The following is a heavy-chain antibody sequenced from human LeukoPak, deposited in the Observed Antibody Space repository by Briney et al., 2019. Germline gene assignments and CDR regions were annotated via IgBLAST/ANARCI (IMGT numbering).Heavy chain of an antibody. Sequence: PSETLSLTCTVSGGSISSSSYYWSWIRQPPGKGLEWIGYIYHSGSTYYNPSLKSRVTISVDRSKNQFSLKLSSVTAADTAVYYCAERAFDIWGQGTMVTVSS. CDR1: GGSISSSSYY. CDR2: IYHSGST. J-gene: IGHJ3*02. CDR3: AERAFDI. V-gene: IGHV4-30-2*01.